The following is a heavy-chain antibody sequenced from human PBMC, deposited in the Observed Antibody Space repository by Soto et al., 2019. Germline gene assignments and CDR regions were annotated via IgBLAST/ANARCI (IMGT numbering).Heavy chain of an antibody. CDR2: ISSSSSYI. D-gene: IGHD3-22*01. V-gene: IGHV3-21*01. Sequence: PGGSLRLSCAASGFTFSSYSMNWVRQAPGKGLEWVSSISSSSSYIYYADSVKGRFTISRDNAKNSLYLQMNSLRAEDTAMYYCARRPNYDSSGYTSIGAFDIWGQGTMVTVSS. CDR1: GFTFSSYS. CDR3: ARRPNYDSSGYTSIGAFDI. J-gene: IGHJ3*02.